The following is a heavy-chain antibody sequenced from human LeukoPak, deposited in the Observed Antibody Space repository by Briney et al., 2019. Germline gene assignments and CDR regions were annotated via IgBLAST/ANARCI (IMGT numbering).Heavy chain of an antibody. CDR3: ASTRIAVSSWFDP. CDR1: GGFNRSSSYY. CDR2: IYYSGST. V-gene: IGHV4-39*01. D-gene: IGHD6-13*01. J-gene: IGHJ5*02. Sequence: SETLSLTRTVSGGFNRSSSYYWGWIRQPPGKVLEWIGSIYYSGSTYYNPPLKSRVTISVDTSKTQFSLKRSSVPAADTAVYYCASTRIAVSSWFDPWGQETLVTVSS.